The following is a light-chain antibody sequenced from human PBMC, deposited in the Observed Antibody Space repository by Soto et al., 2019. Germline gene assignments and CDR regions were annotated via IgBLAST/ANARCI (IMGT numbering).Light chain of an antibody. CDR2: DVS. CDR1: SSDVGAYNY. Sequence: QSVLTQPASVSGSPGQSITISCTGTSSDVGAYNYVSWYQQHPGRAPKLLMSDVSDRPSGVSNRFSASKSGNTASLTISGVQAEDEAYSYFSSYTGSSTLYVFGTGTKVTVL. V-gene: IGLV2-14*03. J-gene: IGLJ1*01. CDR3: SSYTGSSTLYV.